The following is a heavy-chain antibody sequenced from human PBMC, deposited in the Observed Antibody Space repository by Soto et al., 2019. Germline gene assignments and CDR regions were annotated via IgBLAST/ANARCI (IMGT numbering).Heavy chain of an antibody. Sequence: PSETLSLTCTVSGCSISSDYWNWIRQPPGKGLEWIGYIHSGSTTYSASLRSRVTISVDTSKNQFSLKLSSVTAADTAVYFCARHDGSRSTDYWGQGTLVTVSS. V-gene: IGHV4-59*08. CDR2: IHSGST. CDR1: GCSISSDY. CDR3: ARHDGSRSTDY. D-gene: IGHD3-10*01. J-gene: IGHJ4*02.